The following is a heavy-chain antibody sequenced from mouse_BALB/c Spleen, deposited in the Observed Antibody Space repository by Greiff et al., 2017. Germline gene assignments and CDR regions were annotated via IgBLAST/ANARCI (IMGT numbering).Heavy chain of an antibody. J-gene: IGHJ1*01. CDR1: GYTFTSYY. D-gene: IGHD2-10*02. CDR2: INPSNGGT. V-gene: IGHV1S81*02. Sequence: QVQLQQSGAELVKPGASVKLSCKASGYTFTSYYMYWVKQRPGQGLEWIGEINPSNGGTNFNEKFKSKATLTVDKPSSTAYMQLSSLTSEDSAVYYCTRRSPSYGNYVSYWYFDVWGAGTTVTVSS. CDR3: TRRSPSYGNYVSYWYFDV.